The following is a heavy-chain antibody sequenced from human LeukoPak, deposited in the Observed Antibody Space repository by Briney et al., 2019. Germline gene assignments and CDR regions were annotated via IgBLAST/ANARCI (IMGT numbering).Heavy chain of an antibody. CDR2: IYYSGSA. D-gene: IGHD3-9*01. V-gene: IGHV4-31*03. Sequence: PSETLSLTCTVSGGSISSGGYYWSWIRQHPGKGLEWIGYIYYSGSAYYNPSLKSRVTISVDTSKNQFSLKLSSVTAAGTAVYYCARVNTVRYYDILTGYYRGVGYFDYWGQGTLVTVSS. CDR3: ARVNTVRYYDILTGYYRGVGYFDY. CDR1: GGSISSGGYY. J-gene: IGHJ4*02.